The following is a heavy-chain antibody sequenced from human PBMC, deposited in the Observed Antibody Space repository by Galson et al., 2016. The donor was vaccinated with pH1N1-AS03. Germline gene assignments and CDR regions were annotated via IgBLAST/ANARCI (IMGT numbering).Heavy chain of an antibody. D-gene: IGHD2/OR15-2a*01. CDR3: ALPNSGGNAFEI. V-gene: IGHV2-5*02. Sequence: PALVKPTQTLTLTYSVSGVSVTSSGVGVGWFRQPPGKALEWLAIVYWDETRRYSPSLKNRLTITKDSSKNQVVLTVTSVDPMDIATYFCALPNSGGNAFEIWGPGTMVTVSS. CDR1: GVSVTSSGVG. CDR2: VYWDETR. J-gene: IGHJ3*02.